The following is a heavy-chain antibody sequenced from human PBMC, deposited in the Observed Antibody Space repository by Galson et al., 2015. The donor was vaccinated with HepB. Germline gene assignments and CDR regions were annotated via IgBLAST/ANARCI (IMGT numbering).Heavy chain of an antibody. CDR2: VYHSGST. V-gene: IGHV4-4*02. Sequence: KGLEWIGDVYHSGSTNYNSSLKSRVTILVDKTKNEFSLKLKSVTAADTAVYYCARWYSDFWRGWFDPWGQGALVAVSS. J-gene: IGHJ5*02. CDR3: ARWYSDFWRGWFDP. D-gene: IGHD3-3*01.